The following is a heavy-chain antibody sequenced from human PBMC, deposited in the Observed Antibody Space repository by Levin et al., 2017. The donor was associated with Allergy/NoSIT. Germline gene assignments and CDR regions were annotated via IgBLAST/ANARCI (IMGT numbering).Heavy chain of an antibody. CDR2: INSDGSNT. CDR3: ARGGCSATSCLDN. D-gene: IGHD2-15*01. J-gene: IGHJ4*02. Sequence: GESLKISCAASGFTFSRFWMHLVRQVPGKGLVWVAHINSDGSNTNYADSVKGRFTISRDNAKNTLYLQMNSLTAEDTSLYFCARGGCSATSCLDNWGQGTLVTVSS. CDR1: GFTFSRFW. V-gene: IGHV3-74*01.